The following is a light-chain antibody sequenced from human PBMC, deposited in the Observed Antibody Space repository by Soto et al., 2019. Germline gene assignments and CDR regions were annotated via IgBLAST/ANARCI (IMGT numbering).Light chain of an antibody. CDR2: EVT. V-gene: IGLV2-14*01. J-gene: IGLJ1*01. Sequence: QSVLTQPASVSGSPGQSITISCTGTSGSVGRFNFVSWYQQHPGKAPKLIIYEVTNRPSGVSSRFSGSKSGNTASLTISGLHTEDEAEYYCSSYETTSSRLFGTGTKLTVL. CDR3: SSYETTSSRL. CDR1: SGSVGRFNF.